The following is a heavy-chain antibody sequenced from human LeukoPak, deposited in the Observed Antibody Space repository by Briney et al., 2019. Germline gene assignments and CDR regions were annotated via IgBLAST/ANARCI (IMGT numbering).Heavy chain of an antibody. CDR3: ARDGYYYDSSGYYYFHWFDP. CDR1: GGSFSGYY. J-gene: IGHJ5*02. CDR2: INHSGST. D-gene: IGHD3-22*01. Sequence: SETLSLTCAVYGGSFSGYYWSWIRQPPGKGLEWIGEINHSGSTNYNPSLKSRVTISVDTSKNQFSLKLSSVTAADTAVYYCARDGYYYDSSGYYYFHWFDPWGQGTLVTVSS. V-gene: IGHV4-34*01.